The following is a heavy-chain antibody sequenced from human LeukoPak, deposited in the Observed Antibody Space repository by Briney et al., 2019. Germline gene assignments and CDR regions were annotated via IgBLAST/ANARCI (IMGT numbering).Heavy chain of an antibody. CDR3: ASGTGWELLYFDY. J-gene: IGHJ4*02. V-gene: IGHV4-39*07. D-gene: IGHD1-26*01. CDR1: GGSISSSSYY. Sequence: SETLSLTCTVSGGSISSSSYYWGWIRQPPGKGLEWIGYIYHSGSTYYNPSLKSRVTISVDRSKNQFSLKLSSVTAADTAVYYCASGTGWELLYFDYWGQGTLVTVSS. CDR2: IYHSGST.